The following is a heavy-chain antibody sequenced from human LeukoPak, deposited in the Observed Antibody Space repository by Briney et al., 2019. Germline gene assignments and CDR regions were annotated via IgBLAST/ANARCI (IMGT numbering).Heavy chain of an antibody. D-gene: IGHD6-13*01. CDR3: AKDRVAAAGTGGYNWFDP. J-gene: IGHJ5*02. V-gene: IGHV3-23*01. CDR2: ISGSGGST. CDR1: GFTFSSYA. Sequence: PGGSLRLSCAASGFTFSSYAMSWVRQAPGKGLEWVSAISGSGGSTYYADSVKGRFTISRDNSKNTLYLQTNSLRAEDTAVYYCAKDRVAAAGTGGYNWFDPWGQGTLVTVSS.